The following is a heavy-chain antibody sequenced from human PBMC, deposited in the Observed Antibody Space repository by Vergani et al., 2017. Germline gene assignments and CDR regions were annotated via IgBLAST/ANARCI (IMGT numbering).Heavy chain of an antibody. CDR3: ANPDGVIPAAGGWFDP. D-gene: IGHD2-2*01. Sequence: QVQLVESGGGVVQPGRSLRLSCAASGFTFSSYGMHWVRQAPGKGLGWVAVISYDGSNKYYADSVKGRFTISRDNSKNTLYLQMNSLRDEDTAVYYCANPDGVIPAAGGWFDPWGQGTLVTVSS. V-gene: IGHV3-30*18. J-gene: IGHJ5*02. CDR2: ISYDGSNK. CDR1: GFTFSSYG.